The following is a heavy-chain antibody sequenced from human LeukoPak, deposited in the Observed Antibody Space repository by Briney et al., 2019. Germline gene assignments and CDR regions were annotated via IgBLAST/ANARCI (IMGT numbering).Heavy chain of an antibody. CDR1: GFTFSSYS. D-gene: IGHD4-23*01. Sequence: GGSLRLSCAASGFTFSSYSMNWVRQAPGKGLEWVSSISSSSSYIYYADSVKGRFTISRDNAKNSLYLQMNSLRAEDTAVYYCAKPHYGGNSPFDYWGQGTLVTVSS. J-gene: IGHJ4*02. CDR2: ISSSSSYI. CDR3: AKPHYGGNSPFDY. V-gene: IGHV3-21*01.